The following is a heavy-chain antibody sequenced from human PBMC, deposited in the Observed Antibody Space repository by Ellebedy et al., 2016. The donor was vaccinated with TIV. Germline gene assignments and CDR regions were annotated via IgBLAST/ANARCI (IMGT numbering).Heavy chain of an antibody. D-gene: IGHD3-22*01. CDR2: ISSSSSTI. V-gene: IGHV3-48*04. Sequence: PGGSLRLSCAASGFTFSSYSMNWVRQAPGKGLEWVSYISSSSSTIYYADSVKGRFTISRDNAKNSLYLQMNSLRAEDTAVYYCAILSMIVVPGVDAFDIWGQGTMVTVSS. J-gene: IGHJ3*02. CDR3: AILSMIVVPGVDAFDI. CDR1: GFTFSSYS.